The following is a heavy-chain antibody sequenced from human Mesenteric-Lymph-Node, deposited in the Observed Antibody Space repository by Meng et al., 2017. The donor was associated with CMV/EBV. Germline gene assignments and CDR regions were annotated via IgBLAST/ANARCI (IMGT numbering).Heavy chain of an antibody. D-gene: IGHD6-13*01. CDR2: IYYSGST. J-gene: IGHJ4*02. Sequence: GSLRLSCTVSGGSISSYYWSWIRQPPGKGLEWIGYIYYSGSTNYNPSLKSRVTISVDTSKNQFSLKLSSVTAADTAVYYCARVGIISSSWYGNFDYWGQGTLVTVSS. CDR1: GGSISSYY. V-gene: IGHV4-59*01. CDR3: ARVGIISSSWYGNFDY.